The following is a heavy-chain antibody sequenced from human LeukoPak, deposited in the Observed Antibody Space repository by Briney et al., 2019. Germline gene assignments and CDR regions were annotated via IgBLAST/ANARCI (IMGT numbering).Heavy chain of an antibody. CDR2: ICYSGST. Sequence: SETLSLTFTVSGGSISSYYWSWIRQPPGKGLEWIGYICYSGSTNYNPSLKSRVTISVDTSKNQFSLKLSSVTAADTAVYYCASILGYCSSTSCSRGAFDIWGQGTMVTVSS. CDR3: ASILGYCSSTSCSRGAFDI. CDR1: GGSISSYY. D-gene: IGHD2-2*01. V-gene: IGHV4-59*01. J-gene: IGHJ3*02.